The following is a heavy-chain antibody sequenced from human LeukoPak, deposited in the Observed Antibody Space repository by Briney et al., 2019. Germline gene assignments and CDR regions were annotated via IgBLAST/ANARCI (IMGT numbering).Heavy chain of an antibody. CDR3: ARDSPNSGSYPNWFDP. CDR2: IIPIFGTA. CDR1: GYTFTSYA. J-gene: IGHJ5*02. Sequence: SVKVSCKASGYTFTSYAISWVRQAPGQGLEWMGGIIPIFGTANYAQKFQGRVTITTDESTSTTYMELSSLRSEDTAVYYCARDSPNSGSYPNWFDPWGQGTLVTVSS. D-gene: IGHD1-26*01. V-gene: IGHV1-69*05.